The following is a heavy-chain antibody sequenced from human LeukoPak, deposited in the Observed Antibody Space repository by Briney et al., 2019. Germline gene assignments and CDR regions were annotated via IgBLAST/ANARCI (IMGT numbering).Heavy chain of an antibody. J-gene: IGHJ3*02. CDR2: INTNTGNP. V-gene: IGHV7-4-1*02. CDR1: GYTFTTYA. CDR3: AREILRFDI. Sequence: ASVKVSCKASGYTFTTYAMNWVRQAPGQGLEWMGWINTNTGNPTYAQGFTGRFVFSLDSSVSTAYLQISNLMPEDTAKYYCAREILRFDIWGQGTMVTVSS.